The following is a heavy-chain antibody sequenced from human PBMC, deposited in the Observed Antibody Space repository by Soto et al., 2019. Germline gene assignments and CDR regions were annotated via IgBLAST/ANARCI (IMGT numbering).Heavy chain of an antibody. CDR2: IHHSGTT. Sequence: SETLSLTCTVSGGSIITRDYYWAWIRQPPGKGLEWIGNIHHSGTTYYNPSLKSRVTLSVDTSNNQFSLKLSSVTPADTAGYYCARQGGNKLDYWGQGTLVTVSS. V-gene: IGHV4-39*01. CDR1: GGSIITRDYY. J-gene: IGHJ4*02. D-gene: IGHD3-16*01. CDR3: ARQGGNKLDY.